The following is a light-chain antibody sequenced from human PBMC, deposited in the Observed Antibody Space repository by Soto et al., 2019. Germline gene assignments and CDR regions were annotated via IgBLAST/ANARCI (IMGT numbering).Light chain of an antibody. V-gene: IGKV3-11*01. Sequence: EIVLTQSPATLSLYPGERATLSCRASQSVSSYLAWYQQKPDQAPRLLIYDASNRATGIPARFSGSGSGTDFTLTISSLEPEDFAVYYCQQRSNWPPWTFGPGTKVDIK. CDR1: QSVSSY. J-gene: IGKJ3*01. CDR3: QQRSNWPPWT. CDR2: DAS.